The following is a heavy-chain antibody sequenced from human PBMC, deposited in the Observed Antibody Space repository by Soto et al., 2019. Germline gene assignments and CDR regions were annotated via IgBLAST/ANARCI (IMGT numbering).Heavy chain of an antibody. J-gene: IGHJ4*02. V-gene: IGHV5-51*01. CDR2: IYPGDSDT. CDR1: GYSFTSYW. CDR3: ARLFDTSGWYDY. D-gene: IGHD6-19*01. Sequence: GESLKISCKGSGYSFTSYWIGWVRQMPGRGLERMGIIYPGDSDTRYSPSFQGQVTISADKSITTTYLQWSSLKASDTAIYYCARLFDTSGWYDYWGQGTLVTVSS.